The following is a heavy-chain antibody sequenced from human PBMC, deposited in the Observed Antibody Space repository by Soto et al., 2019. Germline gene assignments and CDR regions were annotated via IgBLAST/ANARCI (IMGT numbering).Heavy chain of an antibody. CDR1: GGSISSCGSY. CDR3: ARDLDGLSGYFDY. CDR2: IYYSGST. V-gene: IGHV4-31*03. J-gene: IGHJ4*02. Sequence: SXTRSLTGTVSGGSISSCGSYWIWIRQHPGKGLEWIGYIYYSGSTYYNPSLKSRVTISVDTSKNQFSLKLSSVTAADTAVYYCARDLDGLSGYFDYWGQGTLVTAPQ.